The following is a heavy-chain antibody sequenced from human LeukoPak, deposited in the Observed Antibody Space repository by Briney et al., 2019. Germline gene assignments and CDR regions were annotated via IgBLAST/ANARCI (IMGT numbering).Heavy chain of an antibody. D-gene: IGHD5-24*01. J-gene: IGHJ4*02. CDR3: AILRSWHNYHFDF. CDR2: VSAHNGVR. V-gene: IGHV1-18*01. Sequence: EASVKVSCKPSGHIDLDYGINWVRQAPGQGLEWMGWVSAHNGVRNYAETFQDRVTLTTDTSTATAFMELRGLKSDDTAVYYCAILRSWHNYHFDFWGQGTLVTVSS. CDR1: GHIDLDYG.